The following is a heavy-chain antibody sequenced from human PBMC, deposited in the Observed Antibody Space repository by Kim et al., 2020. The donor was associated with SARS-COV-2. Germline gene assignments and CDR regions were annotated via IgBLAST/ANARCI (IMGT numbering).Heavy chain of an antibody. CDR2: ISYDGSNK. V-gene: IGHV3-30*18. CDR3: AKDLSSSWYDYYYGMDV. CDR1: GFTFSSYG. J-gene: IGHJ6*02. D-gene: IGHD6-13*01. Sequence: SLRLSCAASGFTFSSYGMHWVRQAPGKGLEWVAVISYDGSNKYYADSVKGRFTISRDNSKNTLYLQMNSLRAEDTAVYYCAKDLSSSWYDYYYGMDVWGQGTTVTVSS.